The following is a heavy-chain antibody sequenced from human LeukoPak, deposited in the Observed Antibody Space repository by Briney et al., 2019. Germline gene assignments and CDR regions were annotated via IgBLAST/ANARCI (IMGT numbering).Heavy chain of an antibody. Sequence: PGGSLRLSRAASGFTFSSYAMGWVRQAPGKGLEWVSAISGSGGSTYYADSVKGRFTISRDNSKNTLYLQMNSLRAEDTAVYYCAKNPGGVPNWFDPWGQGTLVTVSS. CDR3: AKNPGGVPNWFDP. J-gene: IGHJ5*02. CDR2: ISGSGGST. CDR1: GFTFSSYA. D-gene: IGHD3-16*01. V-gene: IGHV3-23*01.